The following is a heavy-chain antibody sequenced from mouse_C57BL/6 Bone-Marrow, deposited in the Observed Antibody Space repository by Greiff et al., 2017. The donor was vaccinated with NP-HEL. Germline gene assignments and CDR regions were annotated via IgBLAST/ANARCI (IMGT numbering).Heavy chain of an antibody. CDR1: GFNIKDDY. V-gene: IGHV14-4*01. J-gene: IGHJ2*01. Sequence: VQLQQSGAELVRPGASVKLSCTASGFNIKDDYMHWVKQRPEQGLEWIGWIDPENGDTEYASKFQGKAPITADTSSNTAYLQLSRLTSEDTAVYYCTSDGSSNYWGQGTTLTVSS. D-gene: IGHD1-1*01. CDR3: TSDGSSNY. CDR2: IDPENGDT.